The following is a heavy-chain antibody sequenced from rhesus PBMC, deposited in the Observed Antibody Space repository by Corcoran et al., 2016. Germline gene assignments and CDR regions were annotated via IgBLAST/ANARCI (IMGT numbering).Heavy chain of an antibody. Sequence: QLQLQESGPGLVKPSETLSLTCAVSGYSISSGYGWSWIRQPPGKGLEWIGYISYSGSTSYNPSLKSRVTISRDTSKNQFSLKLSSVTAADTAVYYCAREEFLDWLSFDYWGQGVLVTVSS. V-gene: IGHV4-122*02. CDR3: AREEFLDWLSFDY. CDR2: ISYSGST. D-gene: IGHD3-3*01. CDR1: GYSISSGYG. J-gene: IGHJ4*01.